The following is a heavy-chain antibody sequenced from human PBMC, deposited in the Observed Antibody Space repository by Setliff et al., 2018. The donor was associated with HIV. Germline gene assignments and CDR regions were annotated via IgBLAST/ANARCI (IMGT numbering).Heavy chain of an antibody. CDR2: MNPNSGNA. Sequence: ASVKVSCKASGYTFANYDIDWVRQATGQGLEWMGWMNPNSGNAGFAQKFRGRVTITEDKSTSTAYMELSSLTSDDTAVYYCARGGYSSPSWGYYYYYYMDVWGKGTTVTVSS. CDR1: GYTFANYD. D-gene: IGHD6-13*01. CDR3: ARGGYSSPSWGYYYYYYMDV. J-gene: IGHJ6*03. V-gene: IGHV1-8*03.